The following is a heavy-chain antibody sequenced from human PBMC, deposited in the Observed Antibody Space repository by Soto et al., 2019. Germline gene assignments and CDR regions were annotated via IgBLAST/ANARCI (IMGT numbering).Heavy chain of an antibody. Sequence: SVKVSCKASGGTFSSYAISWVRQAPGQGLEWMGGIIPIFGTANYAQKFQGRVTITADESTSTAYMELSSLRSEDTAVYYCARAIAARRYYYYYGMDVWGQGTTVTVSS. V-gene: IGHV1-69*13. J-gene: IGHJ6*02. CDR1: GGTFSSYA. CDR2: IIPIFGTA. D-gene: IGHD6-6*01. CDR3: ARAIAARRYYYYYGMDV.